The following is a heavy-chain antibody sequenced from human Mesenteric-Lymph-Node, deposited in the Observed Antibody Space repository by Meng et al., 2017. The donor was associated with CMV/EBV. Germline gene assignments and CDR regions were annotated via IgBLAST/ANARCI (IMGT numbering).Heavy chain of an antibody. V-gene: IGHV3-9*01. CDR3: SKDTSSLLVAAARGGGFDS. CDR1: GFTFDDYA. J-gene: IGHJ4*02. CDR2: ITWNSNNI. D-gene: IGHD6-13*01. Sequence: GGSLRLSCAASGFTFDDYAMHWVRQVPGKGLEWVSGITWNSNNIGYADSVKGRFSISRDNSKNSLYLEMNSLRDEDTAFYYCSKDTSSLLVAAARGGGFDSWGQGTLVTVSS.